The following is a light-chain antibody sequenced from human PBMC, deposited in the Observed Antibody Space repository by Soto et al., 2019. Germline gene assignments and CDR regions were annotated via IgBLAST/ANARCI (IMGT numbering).Light chain of an antibody. CDR3: SSYTSSSTLVV. CDR1: SSDVGGYNY. J-gene: IGLJ2*01. CDR2: EVS. V-gene: IGLV2-14*01. Sequence: QSVLTQPASVSGSPGQSITISCTGTSSDVGGYNYVSWYQQYPGKAPKLMIYEVSNRPSGVSNRFSGYRSANTASLTISGLQAEDEADYYCSSYTSSSTLVVFGGGTKLTVL.